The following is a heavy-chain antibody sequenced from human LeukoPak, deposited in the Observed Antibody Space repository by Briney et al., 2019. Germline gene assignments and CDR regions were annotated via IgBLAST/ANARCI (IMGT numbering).Heavy chain of an antibody. V-gene: IGHV3-21*01. D-gene: IGHD6-19*01. Sequence: PGGSLRLSCAASGFTFSSCSMNWVRQAPGKGLEWVSSISSSSSYIYYADSVKGRFTISRDNAKNSLYLQMNSLRAEDTAVYYCARDLEVAARGNDAFDIWGQGTMVTVSS. CDR2: ISSSSSYI. CDR3: ARDLEVAARGNDAFDI. CDR1: GFTFSSCS. J-gene: IGHJ3*02.